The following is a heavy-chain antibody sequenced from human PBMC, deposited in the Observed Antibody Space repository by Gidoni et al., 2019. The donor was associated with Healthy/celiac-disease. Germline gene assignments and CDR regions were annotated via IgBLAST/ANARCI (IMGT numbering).Heavy chain of an antibody. V-gene: IGHV3-15*01. J-gene: IGHJ4*02. D-gene: IGHD3-22*01. CDR3: TTAPRTYYYDSSGDDPVDY. CDR2: IKSKTDGGTT. CDR1: GFTFSIAW. Sequence: EVQLVESGGGLVKPGGSLRLSCAASGFTFSIAWMCWVRQARGKGLEWVGRIKSKTDGGTTDYAAPVKGRFTISRDDSKNTLYLQMNSLKTEDTAVYYCTTAPRTYYYDSSGDDPVDYWGQGTLVTVSS.